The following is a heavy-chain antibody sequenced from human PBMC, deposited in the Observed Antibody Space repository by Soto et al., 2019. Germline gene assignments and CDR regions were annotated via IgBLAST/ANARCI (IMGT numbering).Heavy chain of an antibody. V-gene: IGHV4-34*01. D-gene: IGHD3-16*02. Sequence: SETLSLTCAVYGGSFSGYTWSWIRQPPGKGLEWIGEINDSGSTNYSPSLKSRVTISVDTFKNQFSLNLRSVTAADTAVYYCARENDWGSYRPSWGQGTLVTVSS. CDR3: ARENDWGSYRPS. CDR2: INDSGST. CDR1: GGSFSGYT. J-gene: IGHJ5*02.